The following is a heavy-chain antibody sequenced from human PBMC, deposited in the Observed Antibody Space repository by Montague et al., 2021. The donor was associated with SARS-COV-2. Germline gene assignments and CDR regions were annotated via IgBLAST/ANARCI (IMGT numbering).Heavy chain of an antibody. Sequence: SLRLSCAASGFTFSSYGMHWVRQAPGKGLEWVAVIWYDGSNKYYADSVKGRFTISGDNSKNTLYLQMNSLRAEDTAVYYCARELLVTGDIDYWGQGTLVTVSS. D-gene: IGHD7-27*01. CDR2: IWYDGSNK. V-gene: IGHV3-33*01. J-gene: IGHJ4*02. CDR1: GFTFSSYG. CDR3: ARELLVTGDIDY.